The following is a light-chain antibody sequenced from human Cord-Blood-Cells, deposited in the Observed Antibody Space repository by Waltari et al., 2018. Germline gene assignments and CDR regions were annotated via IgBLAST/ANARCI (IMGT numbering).Light chain of an antibody. CDR2: KAS. Sequence: DIQMTQSPSTLSASVGYRVTITCRASQSISIWLAWYQQKPGKAPKLLIYKASSLESWVPSRFSGSGSGTEFTLTISSLQPDDFATYYCQQYNSYSPYTFGQGTKLEIK. CDR3: QQYNSYSPYT. V-gene: IGKV1-5*03. J-gene: IGKJ2*01. CDR1: QSISIW.